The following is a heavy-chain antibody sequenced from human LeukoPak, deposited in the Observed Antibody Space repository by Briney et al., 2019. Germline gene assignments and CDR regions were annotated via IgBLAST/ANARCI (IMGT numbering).Heavy chain of an antibody. CDR2: INLNSGGT. CDR3: AREGPLSITMVRGAASRFDP. Sequence: ASVKVSCKASGYTFTGYYMHWVRQAPGQGLEWMGWINLNSGGTNYPQKFRDRVTMTRDTSISTAYMELSSLRSEDTAVYYCAREGPLSITMVRGAASRFDPWGQGTLVTVSS. V-gene: IGHV1-2*02. CDR1: GYTFTGYY. J-gene: IGHJ5*02. D-gene: IGHD3-10*01.